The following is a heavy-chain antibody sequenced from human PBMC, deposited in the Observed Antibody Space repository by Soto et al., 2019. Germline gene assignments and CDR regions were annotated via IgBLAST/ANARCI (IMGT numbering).Heavy chain of an antibody. V-gene: IGHV4-39*01. CDR3: ARHRARNWFDP. D-gene: IGHD6-6*01. Sequence: PSESLSLTCIVSGCSISSSSYYWGWIRQPPGKGLEWIGSIYYSGSTYYNPSLKSRVTISVDTSKNQFSLKLSSVTAADTAVFYCARHRARNWFDPWGQGTLVPVPS. CDR2: IYYSGST. J-gene: IGHJ5*02. CDR1: GCSISSSSYY.